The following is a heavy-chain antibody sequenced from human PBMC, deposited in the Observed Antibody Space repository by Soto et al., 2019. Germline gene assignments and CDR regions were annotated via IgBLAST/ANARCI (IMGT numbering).Heavy chain of an antibody. J-gene: IGHJ4*02. D-gene: IGHD6-19*01. CDR3: ASMWSGWPGFDY. Sequence: PSETLSLTCTVSGGSISSYDLSWIRQAPGKGLEWIGDISYSGSTNYNPSLKRRVTISVDTSKNHSFLKQITRTAADKAVYYCASMWSGWPGFDYWGQGTLVTVSS. V-gene: IGHV4-59*01. CDR1: GGSISSYD. CDR2: ISYSGST.